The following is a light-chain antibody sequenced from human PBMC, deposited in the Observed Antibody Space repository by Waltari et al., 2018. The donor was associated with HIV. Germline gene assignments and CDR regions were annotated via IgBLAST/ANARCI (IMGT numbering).Light chain of an antibody. J-gene: IGLJ1*01. CDR3: AAWDDSPYV. V-gene: IGLV1-47*01. Sequence: QSVLTQSPSASGTPGQRVTISCSGSSSNIGSNYVYWYQQLPGTAPKLLIYRSNQRPAGVPDRFSGSKSGTSASLAINGLRSEDEADYDCAAWDDSPYVFGTGTKVTVL. CDR1: SSNIGSNY. CDR2: RSN.